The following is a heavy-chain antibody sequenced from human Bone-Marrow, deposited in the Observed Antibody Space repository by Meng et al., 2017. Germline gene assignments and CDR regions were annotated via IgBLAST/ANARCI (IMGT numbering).Heavy chain of an antibody. CDR1: GFTFSRYS. J-gene: IGHJ6*02. Sequence: GESLKISCAASGFTFSRYSMHWVRQFPGKGLEWVAMISHGGRDEYEDSVKGRFTISRDNSKTTLSLQMDSLRPEDSAVYYCVKESQGDFYYHTMDVWGQGTTVTVSS. V-gene: IGHV3-30*18. CDR3: VKESQGDFYYHTMDV. CDR2: ISHGGRDE.